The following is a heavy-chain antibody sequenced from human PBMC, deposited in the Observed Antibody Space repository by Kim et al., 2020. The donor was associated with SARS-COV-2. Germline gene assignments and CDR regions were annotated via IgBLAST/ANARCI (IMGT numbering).Heavy chain of an antibody. J-gene: IGHJ4*02. D-gene: IGHD6-19*01. Sequence: NPSLKSRVSMSVDTSRNQFALKLNAGTAADTAVYYCARLPDITGWPFDYWAQGTLVTVSS. CDR3: ARLPDITGWPFDY. V-gene: IGHV4-59*08.